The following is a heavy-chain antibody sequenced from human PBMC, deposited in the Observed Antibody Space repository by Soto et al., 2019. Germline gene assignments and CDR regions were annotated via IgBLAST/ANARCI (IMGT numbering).Heavy chain of an antibody. CDR1: GFAFSTYA. V-gene: IGHV3-23*04. J-gene: IGHJ4*02. CDR2: LSGNGRNT. D-gene: IGHD3-22*01. CDR3: AKGGIPMIVVAPATFYFDT. Sequence: EVQLVESGGSMGQPGGSLRLSCAASGFAFSTYAMTWVRQAPGKGLGWVSSLSGNGRNTYYADSAKGRFTISRDNSKNMLYLQMNSLRVEDTAIYYSAKGGIPMIVVAPATFYFDTWGQGHLVTVSS.